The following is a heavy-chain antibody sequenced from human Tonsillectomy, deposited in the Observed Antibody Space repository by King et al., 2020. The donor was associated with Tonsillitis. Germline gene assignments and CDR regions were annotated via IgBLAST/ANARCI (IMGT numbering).Heavy chain of an antibody. Sequence: QLQESGPGLVKPSETLSLTCTVSGGSMSAYYWSWIRQPPGKPLEWIGYIYYRGTTKYNASLKGRVTISADTSENQFSLKLTSVTAADTAVYYCARDYGSGTYYKRPLTYWGQGTLVTVS. CDR2: IYYRGTT. CDR1: GGSMSAYY. D-gene: IGHD3-10*01. CDR3: ARDYGSGTYYKRPLTY. V-gene: IGHV4-59*01. J-gene: IGHJ4*02.